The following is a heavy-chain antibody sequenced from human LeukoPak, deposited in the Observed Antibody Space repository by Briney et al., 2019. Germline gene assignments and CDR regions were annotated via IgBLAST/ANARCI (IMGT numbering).Heavy chain of an antibody. CDR3: ARKLHSTTDDY. CDR2: IYSGGST. Sequence: GGSLRLSCVASGFTVSTNYMTWVRQAPGKGLEWVSVIYSGGSTYYADSVKGRFTISRDNSKNTLYLQMNSLRAEDTAVYYCARKLHSTTDDYWGQGTLVTVSS. D-gene: IGHD1-14*01. V-gene: IGHV3-66*01. J-gene: IGHJ4*02. CDR1: GFTVSTNY.